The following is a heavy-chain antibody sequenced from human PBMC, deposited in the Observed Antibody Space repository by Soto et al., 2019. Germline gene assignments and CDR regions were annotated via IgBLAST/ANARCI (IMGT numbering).Heavy chain of an antibody. CDR1: GFTFSDYG. Sequence: EVQLLEFGGGLIHPGGSLRLSCAGSGFTFSDYGMSWVRQAPGKGLEWVSGITWGGSAYYAESVRGRFIISRDSSKNTLYVQMNSLRAEDTAIYYCAKEKTSSTYDGLDVWGQGTPVTVSS. V-gene: IGHV3-23*01. CDR3: AKEKTSSTYDGLDV. J-gene: IGHJ6*02. CDR2: ITWGGSA.